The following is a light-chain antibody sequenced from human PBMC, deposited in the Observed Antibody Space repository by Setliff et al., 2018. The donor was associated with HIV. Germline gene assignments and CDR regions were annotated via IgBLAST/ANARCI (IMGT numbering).Light chain of an antibody. CDR2: EVS. J-gene: IGLJ1*01. V-gene: IGLV2-14*01. Sequence: QSVLAQPASVSGSPGQSITISCTGTSSDVGGYNYVSWYQQHPGKVPKLMIYEVSNRPSGVSHRFSGSKSGNTASLTISGLQAEDEADYYCFSYRSSTPYVFGSGTKVTVL. CDR1: SSDVGGYNY. CDR3: FSYRSSTPYV.